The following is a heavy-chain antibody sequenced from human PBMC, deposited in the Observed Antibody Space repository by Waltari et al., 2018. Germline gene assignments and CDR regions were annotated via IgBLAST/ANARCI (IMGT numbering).Heavy chain of an antibody. CDR2: INHSGST. CDR1: GGSFRGYY. J-gene: IGHJ6*03. V-gene: IGHV4-34*01. CDR3: ARRRPHYYYYYMDV. Sequence: QVQLQQWGAGLLKPSETLSLTCAVYGGSFRGYYWSWIRQPPGTGLEWIGEINHSGSTNYNPSLKSRVTISVDTSKNQFSLKLSSVTAADTAVYYCARRRPHYYYYYMDVWGKGTTVTVSS.